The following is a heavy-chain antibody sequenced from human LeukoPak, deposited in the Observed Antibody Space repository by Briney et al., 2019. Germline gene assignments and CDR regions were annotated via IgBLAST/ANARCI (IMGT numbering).Heavy chain of an antibody. Sequence: SETLSLTCAVYGGSFSDYSWSWIRQPPGKGLEWIGEINPSGGTDHNPSLMSRVSMSVDTSKNQISLRVSSVTAADTAVYYCARVGYSYSINDWSRTGLGAYATKHSYYMDVWGKGTTVTVSS. CDR1: GGSFSDYS. V-gene: IGHV4-34*01. D-gene: IGHD5-18*01. CDR2: INPSGGT. CDR3: ARVGYSYSINDWSRTGLGAYATKHSYYMDV. J-gene: IGHJ6*03.